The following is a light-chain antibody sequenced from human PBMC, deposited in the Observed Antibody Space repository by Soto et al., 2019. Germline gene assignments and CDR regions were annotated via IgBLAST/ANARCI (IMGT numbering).Light chain of an antibody. CDR3: QQYGSSPRT. Sequence: EIVLTQSPGTLSLSPGERATLSCRASQSVSNNYLAWYQQKPGQAPRLLIYGASNRATGIPDKFSGNGTATDFTLIISRLEPEDFAVYYCQQYGSSPRTFGKGTKVDIK. V-gene: IGKV3-20*01. CDR2: GAS. J-gene: IGKJ1*01. CDR1: QSVSNNY.